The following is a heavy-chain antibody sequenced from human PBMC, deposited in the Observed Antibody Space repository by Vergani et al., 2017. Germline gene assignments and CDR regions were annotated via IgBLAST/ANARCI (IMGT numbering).Heavy chain of an antibody. Sequence: EVQLLESGGGLVQPGGSLRLSCAASGFTFSSYAMSWVRQAPGKGLEWVSAISGSGGSTYYADSVKGRFTFSRDNSKNMLYLQMNSLRADDTAVYYCAKDAGYSYGIEVDYWGQGTLVTVSS. J-gene: IGHJ4*02. CDR1: GFTFSSYA. CDR2: ISGSGGST. D-gene: IGHD5-18*01. V-gene: IGHV3-23*01. CDR3: AKDAGYSYGIEVDY.